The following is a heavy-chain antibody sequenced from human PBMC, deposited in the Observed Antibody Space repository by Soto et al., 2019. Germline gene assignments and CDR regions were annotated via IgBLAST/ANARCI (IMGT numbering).Heavy chain of an antibody. Sequence: ASVKVSCKASGYTFTSYYMHWVRQAPGQGLEWMGIINPSGGSTSYAQKFQGRVTMTRDTSTSTVYMELSSLRSEDTAVYYCARDQTYGSGSSYYYYYYGMDVWGQGTTVTVSS. V-gene: IGHV1-46*01. J-gene: IGHJ6*02. D-gene: IGHD3-10*01. CDR3: ARDQTYGSGSSYYYYYYGMDV. CDR1: GYTFTSYY. CDR2: INPSGGST.